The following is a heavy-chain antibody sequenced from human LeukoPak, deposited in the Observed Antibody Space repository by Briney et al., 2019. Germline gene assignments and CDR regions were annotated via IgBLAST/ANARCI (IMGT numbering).Heavy chain of an antibody. Sequence: GGSLRLSCAASGFTVSSNYMSWVRQAPGKGLEWVSVIYSGGSTYYADSVKGRFTISRDNSKNTLYLQMNCLRAEDTAVYYCARDLEGPFDYWGQGTLVTVSS. CDR1: GFTVSSNY. CDR2: IYSGGST. CDR3: ARDLEGPFDY. J-gene: IGHJ4*02. V-gene: IGHV3-66*02.